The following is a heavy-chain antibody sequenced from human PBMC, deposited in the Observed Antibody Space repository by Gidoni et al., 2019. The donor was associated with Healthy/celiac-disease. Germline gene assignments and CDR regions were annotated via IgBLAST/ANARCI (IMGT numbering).Heavy chain of an antibody. CDR3: ARELGLVVAGKGGGYYYYGMDV. D-gene: IGHD6-19*01. Sequence: QVQLQESGPGLVKPSETLSLTCTVSGGSISRHYWSWIRQPPGKGLEWIGYIYYSGSTNYNPSLKSRVTISVDTSKNQFSLKLSSVTAADTAVYYCARELGLVVAGKGGGYYYYGMDVWGQGTTVTVSS. J-gene: IGHJ6*02. CDR2: IYYSGST. V-gene: IGHV4-59*11. CDR1: GGSISRHY.